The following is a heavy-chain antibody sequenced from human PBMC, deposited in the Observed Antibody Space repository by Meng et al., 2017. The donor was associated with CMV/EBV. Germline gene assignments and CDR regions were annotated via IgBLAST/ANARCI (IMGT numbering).Heavy chain of an antibody. CDR1: GGSVSSGTKH. J-gene: IGHJ5*02. CDR2: IYTNGIN. V-gene: IGHV4-61*02. Sequence: EPRQVAGPGLGRPHQTLALPCSVSGGSVSSGTKHWSWIRQPAGKGLEWIGQIYTNGINYYNPSLESRLTISVDTSKNEFSLKLRSVTAADTAVYYCASYVAGDGGRGSWGQGVLVTVSS. CDR3: ASYVAGDGGRGS. D-gene: IGHD3-16*01.